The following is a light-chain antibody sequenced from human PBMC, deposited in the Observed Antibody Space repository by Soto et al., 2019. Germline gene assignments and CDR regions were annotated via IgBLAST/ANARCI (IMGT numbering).Light chain of an antibody. J-gene: IGKJ1*01. CDR3: QQYDSYSWT. V-gene: IGKV1-9*01. CDR2: DVS. Sequence: DIQLNQAPSFLSATVGDGVTITWRASQGISSYLAWYQQKPGKAPKLLIYDVSSLESGVPSRFSGSGSGTEFILTISSLQPDDFATYYCQQYDSYSWTFDQGTKVDIK. CDR1: QGISSY.